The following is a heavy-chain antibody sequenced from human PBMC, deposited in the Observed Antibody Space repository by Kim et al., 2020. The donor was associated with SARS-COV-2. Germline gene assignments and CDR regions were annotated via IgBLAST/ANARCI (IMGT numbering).Heavy chain of an antibody. J-gene: IGHJ5*02. CDR2: INHSGST. V-gene: IGHV4-34*01. Sequence: SETLSLTCAVYGGSFSGYYWSWIRQPPGKGLEWIGEINHSGSTNYNPSLKSRVTISVDTSKNQFSLKLSSVTAADTAVYYCARVRVSVRGVIVKPTNWFDPWGQGTLVTVSS. CDR3: ARVRVSVRGVIVKPTNWFDP. CDR1: GGSFSGYY. D-gene: IGHD3-10*01.